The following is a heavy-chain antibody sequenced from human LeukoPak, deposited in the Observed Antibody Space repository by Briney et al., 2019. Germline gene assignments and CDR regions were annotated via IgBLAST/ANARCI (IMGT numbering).Heavy chain of an antibody. J-gene: IGHJ4*02. Sequence: GGSLRLSCAASGFTFSSYWMSWVRQAPGKGLEWVANIKQDGSEKYYVDSVKGRFTISRDNAKNSLYLQMNSLRAEDTAVYYCARVRVLEWLLGGLFFDYWGQGTLVTVSS. CDR1: GFTFSSYW. CDR3: ARVRVLEWLLGGLFFDY. D-gene: IGHD3-3*01. V-gene: IGHV3-7*01. CDR2: IKQDGSEK.